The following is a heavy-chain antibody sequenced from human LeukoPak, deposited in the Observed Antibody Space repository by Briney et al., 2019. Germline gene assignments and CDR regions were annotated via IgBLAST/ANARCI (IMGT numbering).Heavy chain of an antibody. V-gene: IGHV3-33*06. J-gene: IGHJ4*02. CDR3: AKDLGGYDFLYFDY. CDR2: IWYDGSNK. CDR1: GFTFSSYG. Sequence: PGGSLRLSCAASGFTFSSYGMHWVRQAPGKGLEWVAVIWYDGSNKYYADSVKGRFTISRDNSKNTLYLQMNSLRAEDTAVYYCAKDLGGYDFLYFDYWGQGTLVTVSS. D-gene: IGHD5-12*01.